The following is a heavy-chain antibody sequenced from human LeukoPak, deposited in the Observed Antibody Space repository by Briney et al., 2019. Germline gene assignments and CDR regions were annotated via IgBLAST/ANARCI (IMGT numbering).Heavy chain of an antibody. V-gene: IGHV3-23*01. D-gene: IGHD6-19*01. CDR3: ARVAGWHWFDP. CDR1: GFTFSSTA. Sequence: GGSLRLSCAASGFTFSSTAMSWVRQAPGRGLEWVSSIRPSGDNTYYGDSVKGRFTIFRDNSKNTVYLQMNNMRVDDTAVYYCARVAGWHWFDPWGQGTLVTVSS. J-gene: IGHJ5*02. CDR2: IRPSGDNT.